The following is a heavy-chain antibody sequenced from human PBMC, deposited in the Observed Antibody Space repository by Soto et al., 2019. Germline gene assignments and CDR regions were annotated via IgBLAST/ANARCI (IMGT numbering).Heavy chain of an antibody. J-gene: IGHJ6*02. Sequence: PSETLSLTCAVYGGSFSGYYWSWIRQPPGKGLEWIGEINHSGSTNYNPSLKSRVTISVDTSKNQFSLKLSSVTAADTAVYYCARGRYYDSSGYYPRRYYGMDVWGQGAMVTVYS. CDR3: ARGRYYDSSGYYPRRYYGMDV. V-gene: IGHV4-34*01. D-gene: IGHD3-22*01. CDR1: GGSFSGYY. CDR2: INHSGST.